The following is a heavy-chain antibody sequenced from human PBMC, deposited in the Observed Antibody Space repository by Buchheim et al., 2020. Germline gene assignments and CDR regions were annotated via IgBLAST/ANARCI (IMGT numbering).Heavy chain of an antibody. CDR1: GYTFSTSS. D-gene: IGHD3-22*01. J-gene: IGHJ4*02. V-gene: IGHV1-46*01. CDR3: ARDYYEVPEF. CDR2: INPSGGRP. Sequence: QVQLVQSGPELKKPGASVKVSCKASGYTFSTSSMHWVRQAPGQGLEWMGIINPSGGRPTYAQTFQGRGPMTTDTSRNTVYMELSSLTSEDTAFYYCARDYYEVPEFWGQGTL.